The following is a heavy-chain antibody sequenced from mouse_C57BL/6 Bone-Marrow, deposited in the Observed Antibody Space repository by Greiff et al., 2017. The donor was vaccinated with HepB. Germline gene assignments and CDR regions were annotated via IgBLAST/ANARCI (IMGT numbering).Heavy chain of an antibody. J-gene: IGHJ4*01. CDR2: INPSTGGT. CDR1: GYSFTGYY. CDR3: ARVRYAMDY. Sequence: VQLKESGPELVKPGASVKISCKASGYSFTGYYMNWVKQSPEKSLEWIGEINPSTGGTTYNQKFKAKATLTVDKSSSTAYMQLKSLTSEDSAVYYCARVRYAMDYWGQGTSVTVSS. V-gene: IGHV1-42*01. D-gene: IGHD2-14*01.